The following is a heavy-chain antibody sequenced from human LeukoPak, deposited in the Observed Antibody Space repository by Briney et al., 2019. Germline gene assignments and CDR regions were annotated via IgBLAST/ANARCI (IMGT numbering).Heavy chain of an antibody. V-gene: IGHV4-38-2*02. J-gene: IGHJ5*02. D-gene: IGHD3-10*01. Sequence: SETLSLTCTVSGYPISSGYYWGWIRQPPGKGLEWIGSIYHSGSTYYNPSLKSRVTISVDTSKNQFSLKLSSVTAADTAVYYCAREKGSRFNWFDPWGQGTLVTVSS. CDR3: AREKGSRFNWFDP. CDR2: IYHSGST. CDR1: GYPISSGYY.